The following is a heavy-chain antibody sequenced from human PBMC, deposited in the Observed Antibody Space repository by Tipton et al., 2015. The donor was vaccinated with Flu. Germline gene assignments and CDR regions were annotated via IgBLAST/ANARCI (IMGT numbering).Heavy chain of an antibody. CDR3: ARVAEYGDTGYFDY. CDR2: IKQDGSEK. Sequence: QLMQSGGGLVQPGGSLRLSCAASGFTFSSYWMSWVRQAPGKGLEWVANIKQDGSEKYYVDSVKGRFTISRDNAKNSLYLQMNSLRAEDTAVYYCARVAEYGDTGYFDYWGQGTLVTVSS. D-gene: IGHD4-17*01. CDR1: GFTFSSYW. J-gene: IGHJ4*02. V-gene: IGHV3-7*01.